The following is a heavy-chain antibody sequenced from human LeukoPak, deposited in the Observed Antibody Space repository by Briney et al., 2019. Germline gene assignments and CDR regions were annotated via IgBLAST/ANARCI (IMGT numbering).Heavy chain of an antibody. J-gene: IGHJ4*02. D-gene: IGHD2-15*01. CDR1: GYTFTGYY. CDR2: INPNSGGT. Sequence: ASVKVSCKASGYTFTGYYMHWVLQAPGQGLEWMGWINPNSGGTNYAQKFQGRVTMTRDTSISTAYMELSRLRSDDTAVYYCARGYCSGGSCYSAQDYWGQGTLVTVSS. CDR3: ARGYCSGGSCYSAQDY. V-gene: IGHV1-2*02.